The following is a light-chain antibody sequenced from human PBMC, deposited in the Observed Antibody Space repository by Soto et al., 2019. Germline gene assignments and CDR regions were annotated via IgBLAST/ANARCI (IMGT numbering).Light chain of an antibody. CDR2: EVS. Sequence: QSVLTQPASVSGSPGQSITISCTGTSSDVGGYKYVSWYQQHPGKAPKLMIYEVSDRPSGVSNRFSGSKSGNTASLTISGLQADDEAHYYCNSYTSSSTWVFGGGTKLT. CDR3: NSYTSSSTWV. J-gene: IGLJ3*02. CDR1: SSDVGGYKY. V-gene: IGLV2-14*01.